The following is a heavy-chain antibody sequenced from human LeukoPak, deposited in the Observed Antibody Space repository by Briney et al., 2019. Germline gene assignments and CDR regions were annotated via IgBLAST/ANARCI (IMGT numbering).Heavy chain of an antibody. CDR1: GGPISSYY. D-gene: IGHD3-22*01. CDR3: ARSYDSSGYYYYAFDI. Sequence: SETLSLTCTVSGGPISSYYWSWIRQPPGKGLEWIGHLYYSGSTKYNPSLKSRVTISVDTSKNQFSLKLSSVTAADTAVYYCARSYDSSGYYYYAFDIWGQGTMVTVSS. CDR2: LYYSGST. V-gene: IGHV4-59*01. J-gene: IGHJ3*02.